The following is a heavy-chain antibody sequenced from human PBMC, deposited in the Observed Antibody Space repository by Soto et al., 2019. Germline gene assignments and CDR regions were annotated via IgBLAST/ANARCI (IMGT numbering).Heavy chain of an antibody. Sequence: ASVTVSCKASGYTLISYYMPWVRQAPRQGIEWLGWGNPNSGGTNYAQEFQGWVTMTRDPTIGTANMELGMLRSDDTTVDCCARDAYFDFWSGYFLRPKYYYGMAVWGQGTTVTVSS. CDR1: GYTLISYY. V-gene: IGHV1-2*04. J-gene: IGHJ6*02. D-gene: IGHD3-3*01. CDR3: ARDAYFDFWSGYFLRPKYYYGMAV. CDR2: GNPNSGGT.